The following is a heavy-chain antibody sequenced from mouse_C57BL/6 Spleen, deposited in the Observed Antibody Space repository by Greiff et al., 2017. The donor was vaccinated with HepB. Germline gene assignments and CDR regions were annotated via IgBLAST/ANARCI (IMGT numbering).Heavy chain of an antibody. CDR2: ISSGGSYT. V-gene: IGHV5-6*02. J-gene: IGHJ2*01. Sequence: EVMLVESGGDLVKPGGSLKLSCAASGFTFSSYGMSWVRQTPDKRLEWVATISSGGSYTYYPDSVKGRSTISRDNAKNTLYLQMSSLKSEDTAMYYCARHDGYYDYWGQGTTLTVSS. CDR1: GFTFSSYG. D-gene: IGHD2-3*01. CDR3: ARHDGYYDY.